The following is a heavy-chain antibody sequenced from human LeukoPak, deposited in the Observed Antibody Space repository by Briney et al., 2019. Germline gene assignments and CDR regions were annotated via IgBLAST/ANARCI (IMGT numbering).Heavy chain of an antibody. CDR1: GFTFSSHW. CDR2: INQDGSEK. Sequence: GGSLRLSCAASGFTFSSHWMSWVRQAPGKGLEWVANINQDGSEKYYVDSVMGRFTVSRDNAKNSLYLQINSLRAEDMAVYFCARDSKHSSSFAFDIWGQGTMVTVSS. J-gene: IGHJ3*02. V-gene: IGHV3-7*01. CDR3: ARDSKHSSSFAFDI. D-gene: IGHD6-13*01.